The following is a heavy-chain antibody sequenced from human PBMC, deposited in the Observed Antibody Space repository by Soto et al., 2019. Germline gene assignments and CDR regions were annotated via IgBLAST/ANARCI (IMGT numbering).Heavy chain of an antibody. CDR3: ENTYGDLYYFDY. D-gene: IGHD4-17*01. Sequence: GGSLRLSCAASGFTFSSYGMHWVRQAPGKGLEWVAVISDDGSNKYYADSVKGRFTISRDNSKNTLYLQMNSLRAEDTAVYYCENTYGDLYYFDYWGQGTLVTVSS. J-gene: IGHJ4*02. CDR1: GFTFSSYG. V-gene: IGHV3-30*18. CDR2: ISDDGSNK.